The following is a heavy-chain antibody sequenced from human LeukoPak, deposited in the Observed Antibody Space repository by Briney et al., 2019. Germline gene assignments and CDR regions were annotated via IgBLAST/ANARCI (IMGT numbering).Heavy chain of an antibody. J-gene: IGHJ4*02. CDR2: INPNSGIT. CDR3: ARDHPDIVVVPAAMGF. CDR1: GYTFTGHY. Sequence: GASVKVSCKASGYTFTGHYMHWVRQAPGQGLEWMGWINPNSGITNYAQKFQGRVTMTRDTSISTAYMELSRLRSDDTAVYYCARDHPDIVVVPAAMGFWGQGTLVTVSS. D-gene: IGHD2-2*01. V-gene: IGHV1-2*02.